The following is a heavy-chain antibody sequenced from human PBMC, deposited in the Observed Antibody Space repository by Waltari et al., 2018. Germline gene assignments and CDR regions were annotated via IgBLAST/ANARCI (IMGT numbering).Heavy chain of an antibody. D-gene: IGHD1-26*01. V-gene: IGHV3-21*01. CDR2: ISSSSSYI. CDR1: GFTFSSYS. CDR3: ASLVGATSSNYYYYMDV. J-gene: IGHJ6*03. Sequence: EVQLVESGGGLVKPGGSLRLSCAASGFTFSSYSMNWVRQDPGKGLEWVSSISSSSSYIYYADSVKGRFTISRDNAKNSLYLQMNSLRAEDTAVYYCASLVGATSSNYYYYMDVWGKGTTVTVSS.